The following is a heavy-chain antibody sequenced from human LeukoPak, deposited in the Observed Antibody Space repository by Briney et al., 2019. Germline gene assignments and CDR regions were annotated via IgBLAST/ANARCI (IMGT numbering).Heavy chain of an antibody. Sequence: SETLSLTCTVSGGSISSGSYYWGWIRQPPGKGLEWIGSIYYSGSTYYNPSLKSRVTISVDTSKNRFSLKLSSVTAADTAVYYCTRLHWGSGGGGSFDYWGQGTLVTVSS. V-gene: IGHV4-39*01. CDR1: GGSISSGSYY. CDR3: TRLHWGSGGGGSFDY. D-gene: IGHD7-27*01. CDR2: IYYSGST. J-gene: IGHJ4*02.